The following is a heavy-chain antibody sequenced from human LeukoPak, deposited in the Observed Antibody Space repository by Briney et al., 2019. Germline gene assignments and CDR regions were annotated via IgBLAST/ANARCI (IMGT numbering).Heavy chain of an antibody. Sequence: ASVTVSCKVSGYTXTELSMHGVRQAPGKGLEWMGGFDPEDGETIYAQKFQGRVTMTEDTSTDTAYMELSSLRSEDTAVYYCATMYYYGSGSYPWYFDLWGRGTLVTVSS. CDR2: FDPEDGET. V-gene: IGHV1-24*01. J-gene: IGHJ2*01. CDR1: GYTXTELS. D-gene: IGHD3-10*01. CDR3: ATMYYYGSGSYPWYFDL.